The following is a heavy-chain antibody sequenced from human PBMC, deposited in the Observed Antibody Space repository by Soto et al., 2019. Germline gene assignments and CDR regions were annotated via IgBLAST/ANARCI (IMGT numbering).Heavy chain of an antibody. V-gene: IGHV4-39*07. CDR2: INHSGST. CDR1: GGSIGSSSYY. CDR3: ARGGRSIVGATSDYYYGMDV. J-gene: IGHJ6*02. D-gene: IGHD1-26*01. Sequence: SETLSLTCTVSGGSIGSSSYYWGWIRQPPGKGLEWIGEINHSGSTNYNPSLKSRVTISVDTSKNQFSLKLSSVTAADTAVYYCARGGRSIVGATSDYYYGMDVWGQGTTVTVSS.